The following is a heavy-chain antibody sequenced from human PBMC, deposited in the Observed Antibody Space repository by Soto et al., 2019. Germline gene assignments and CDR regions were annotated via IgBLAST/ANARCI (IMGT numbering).Heavy chain of an antibody. CDR2: IYHSGST. Sequence: PSETLSLTCAVCGGTISSGGYAWSCIRQPPGKGPEWIGYIYHSGSTYYNPSLKSRATISVDRSKHQFSLKLSSMTAPDTAVDYCARGRCRSGSYPWFDPWGQGPLVIVSS. CDR3: ARGRCRSGSYPWFDP. CDR1: GGTISSGGYA. D-gene: IGHD3-10*01. V-gene: IGHV4-30-2*01. J-gene: IGHJ5*02.